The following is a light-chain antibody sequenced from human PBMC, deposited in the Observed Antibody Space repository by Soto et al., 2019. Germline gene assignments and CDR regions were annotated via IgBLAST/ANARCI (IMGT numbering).Light chain of an antibody. CDR2: EVS. J-gene: IGLJ3*02. CDR1: SSDIGGYNY. CDR3: TSYAGSNNLV. Sequence: QSARTQPPSASGSPGQSVTSSCTGTSSDIGGYNYVSWYQQHPGKAPKLIIYEVSKRPSGVPDRFSGSKSGNTASLTVYGLQAEDEADYYCTSYAGSNNLVFAGGTKVTVL. V-gene: IGLV2-8*01.